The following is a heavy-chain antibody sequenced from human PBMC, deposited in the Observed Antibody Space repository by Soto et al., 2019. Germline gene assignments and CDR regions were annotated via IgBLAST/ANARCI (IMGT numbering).Heavy chain of an antibody. V-gene: IGHV3-48*03. D-gene: IGHD3-22*01. J-gene: IGHJ4*02. CDR3: ARSTPTSGYQDY. CDR1: GFTFSSYE. Sequence: GGSLRLSCAASGFTFSSYEMNWVRQAPGKGLEWVSYISSSGSTIYYADSVKGRFTISRDNAKNSLYLQMNSLRAEDTAVYYCARSTPTSGYQDYWGQGTLVTVSS. CDR2: ISSSGSTI.